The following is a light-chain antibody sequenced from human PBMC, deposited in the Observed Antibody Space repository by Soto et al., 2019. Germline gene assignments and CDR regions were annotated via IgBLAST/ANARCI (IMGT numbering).Light chain of an antibody. J-gene: IGLJ1*01. CDR2: DVN. V-gene: IGLV2-11*01. CDR1: SRDIGSYDF. Sequence: QSALTQPPSVSGSPGQSVTISCTGSSRDIGSYDFVSWYQQHPGNTPKLMIYDVNKRPSGVPDRFSASKSGITASLTISGLQDEDDADYYCCSYAGTYTVLFGTGTKVTVL. CDR3: CSYAGTYTVL.